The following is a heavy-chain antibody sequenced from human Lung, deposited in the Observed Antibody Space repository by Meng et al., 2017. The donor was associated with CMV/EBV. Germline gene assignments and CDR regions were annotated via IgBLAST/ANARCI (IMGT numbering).Heavy chain of an antibody. D-gene: IGHD6-13*01. Sequence: GESLKISCAASGFTFSSYWMHWVRQAPGKGLVWVSRINSDGSSTSYADSVKGRFTISRDSAKNTLNLQMNSLRAEDTAVYYCARADSSSPEDFDIWGQGTMVXVSS. CDR2: INSDGSST. V-gene: IGHV3-74*01. J-gene: IGHJ3*02. CDR3: ARADSSSPEDFDI. CDR1: GFTFSSYW.